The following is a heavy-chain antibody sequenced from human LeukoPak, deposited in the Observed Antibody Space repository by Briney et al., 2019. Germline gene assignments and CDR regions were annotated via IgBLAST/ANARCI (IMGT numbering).Heavy chain of an antibody. J-gene: IGHJ6*02. CDR3: KWERSVYYGMDV. CDR2: IKRGGTT. V-gene: IGHV3-15*01. D-gene: IGHD1-26*01. Sequence: GGSLRLSCVISGLKFSDAWVTWVRQAPGKGLEWVGRIKRGGTTDYAAPVNGRFTISRDDSKNTIYLQVNSLKIEDTAVYYCKWERSVYYGMDVWGQGTTVTVSS. CDR1: GLKFSDAW.